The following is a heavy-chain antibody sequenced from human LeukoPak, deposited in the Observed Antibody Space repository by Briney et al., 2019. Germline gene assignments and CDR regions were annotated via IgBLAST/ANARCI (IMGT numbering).Heavy chain of an antibody. CDR3: ARVRGHEDLIFGVVLYYFDY. V-gene: IGHV4-59*01. CDR2: IYYSGST. Sequence: SETLSLTCTVSGGSISSYYWSWIRQPPGKGLEWIGYIYYSGSTNYNPSLKSRVTISVDTSKNQFSLKLSSVTAADTAVYYCARVRGHEDLIFGVVLYYFDYWGQGTLVTVSS. J-gene: IGHJ4*02. D-gene: IGHD3-3*01. CDR1: GGSISSYY.